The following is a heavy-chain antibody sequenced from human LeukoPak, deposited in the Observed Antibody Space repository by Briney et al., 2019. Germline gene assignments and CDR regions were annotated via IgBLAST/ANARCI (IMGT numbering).Heavy chain of an antibody. V-gene: IGHV3-30*04. CDR1: GFTFSYYA. Sequence: PAGTLRLSCAASGFTFSYYAMHWVRQGPGKGLEWVAVISYDGNNKYYADSVKGRFTISRYNSKNTLYLQMNSLRAEDTAVYYCARSRRRDLLGTYFDYWGQGTLVTASS. CDR2: ISYDGNNK. J-gene: IGHJ4*02. D-gene: IGHD7-27*01. CDR3: ARSRRRDLLGTYFDY.